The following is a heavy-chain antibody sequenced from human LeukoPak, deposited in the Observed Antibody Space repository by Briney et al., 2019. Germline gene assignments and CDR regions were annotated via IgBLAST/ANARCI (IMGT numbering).Heavy chain of an antibody. J-gene: IGHJ4*02. D-gene: IGHD6-19*01. CDR3: TAVAGTIDFDY. Sequence: ASVKVSCKASGYTFTSYYMHWVRQAPGQGLEWMGIINPSGGSTSYAQKFQGRVTMTTDTSTSTAYMELRSLRSDDTAVYYCTAVAGTIDFDYWGQGTLVTVSS. CDR1: GYTFTSYY. V-gene: IGHV1-46*01. CDR2: INPSGGST.